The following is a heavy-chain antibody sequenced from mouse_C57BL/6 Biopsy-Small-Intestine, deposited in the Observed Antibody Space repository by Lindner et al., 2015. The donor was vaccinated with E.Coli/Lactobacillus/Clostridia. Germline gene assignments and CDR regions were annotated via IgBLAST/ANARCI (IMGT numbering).Heavy chain of an antibody. V-gene: IGHV1-84*02. CDR2: INAGNGNT. J-gene: IGHJ2*01. Sequence: SVKVSCKASGYTFTSYAMHWVRQAPGQRLEWMGWINAGNGNTKYSQKFQGRVTITRDTSASTAHMELSSLRSEDTAVYYCARDFRRGCGSYYNYFDYWGQGTLVTVSS. CDR1: GYTFTSYA. CDR3: ARDFRRGCGSYYNYFDY. D-gene: IGHD1-1*02.